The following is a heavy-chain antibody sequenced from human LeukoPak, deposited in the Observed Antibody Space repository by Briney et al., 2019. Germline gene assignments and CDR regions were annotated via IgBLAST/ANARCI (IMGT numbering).Heavy chain of an antibody. CDR3: ARVLHDSSGYPTLSY. J-gene: IGHJ4*02. D-gene: IGHD3-22*01. CDR2: IYYSGST. CDR1: GGSISGSSYY. Sequence: SETLSLTCTVSGGSISGSSYYWGWIRQPPGKGLEWIGSIYYSGSTYYNPSLKSRVTISVDTSKNQFSLKLSSVTAADTAVYYCARVLHDSSGYPTLSYWGQGTLVTVSS. V-gene: IGHV4-39*07.